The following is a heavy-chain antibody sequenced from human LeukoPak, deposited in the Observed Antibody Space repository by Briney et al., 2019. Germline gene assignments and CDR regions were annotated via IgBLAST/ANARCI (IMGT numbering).Heavy chain of an antibody. V-gene: IGHV1-46*01. J-gene: IGHJ6*02. D-gene: IGHD6-13*01. CDR1: GYTFTSYY. CDR3: ARDFGRAAAGSPSAENYYYGMDV. CDR2: INPSGGST. Sequence: ASVKVSCKASGYTFTSYYMHWVRQAPGQGLEWMGIINPSGGSTSYAQKFQGRVTMTRDTSTSTVYMELSSLRSEDTAVYYCARDFGRAAAGSPSAENYYYGMDVWGQGTTVTVSS.